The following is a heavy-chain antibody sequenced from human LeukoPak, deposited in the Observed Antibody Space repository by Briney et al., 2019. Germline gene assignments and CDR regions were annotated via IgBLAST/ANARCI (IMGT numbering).Heavy chain of an antibody. V-gene: IGHV3-48*01. J-gene: IGHJ6*02. CDR2: ISSGSSSR. Sequence: GGSLRLSCAASGFTFNTFDMTWVRQAPGKGLEWVSYISSGSSSRYYADSVKGRFTISRDNAKNSLYLQMNSLRAEDTAVYYCARDRLTRYCSSTSCPSYYYGMDVWGQGTTVTVSS. CDR1: GFTFNTFD. CDR3: ARDRLTRYCSSTSCPSYYYGMDV. D-gene: IGHD2-2*01.